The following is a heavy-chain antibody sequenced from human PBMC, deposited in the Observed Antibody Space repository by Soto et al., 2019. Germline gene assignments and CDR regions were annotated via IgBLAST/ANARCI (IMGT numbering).Heavy chain of an antibody. Sequence: QVQLVQSGAEVKKPGASVKVSCKASGYTFTGYYMHWVRQAPGQGLEWMGWINPNSGGTNYAQKFQGRVTMTMDAAISTAYMELSRLRSDDTAVDYCARDTILLWFGEYYGIDVWGQGTTVTVSS. V-gene: IGHV1-2*02. CDR3: ARDTILLWFGEYYGIDV. D-gene: IGHD3-10*01. CDR1: GYTFTGYY. CDR2: INPNSGGT. J-gene: IGHJ6*02.